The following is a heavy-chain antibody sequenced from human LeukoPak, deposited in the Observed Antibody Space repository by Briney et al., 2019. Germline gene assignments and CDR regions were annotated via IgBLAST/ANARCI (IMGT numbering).Heavy chain of an antibody. CDR2: IIPILGIA. Sequence: SVKVSCKASGGTFSSYAISWVRQAPGQGLEWMGRIIPILGIANYAQKFQGRVTITADESTSTAYMELSSLRSEDTAVYYCAREGIQIFDYWGQGTLVTVSS. CDR3: AREGIQIFDY. D-gene: IGHD5-18*01. V-gene: IGHV1-69*04. CDR1: GGTFSSYA. J-gene: IGHJ4*02.